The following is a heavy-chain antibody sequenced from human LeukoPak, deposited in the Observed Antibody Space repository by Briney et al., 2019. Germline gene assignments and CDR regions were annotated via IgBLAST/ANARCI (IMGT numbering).Heavy chain of an antibody. J-gene: IGHJ6*03. CDR1: GYSFTSYW. CDR3: ARDKKAAFCGGDCSVYYYYMDV. D-gene: IGHD2-21*02. Sequence: GESLKISCKGSGYSFTSYWIGWVRQMPGKGLEWMGIIYPGDSDTRYSPSFQGQVTISADKSISTAYLQWSSLRSEDTAVYYCARDKKAAFCGGDCSVYYYYMDVWGKGTTVTVSS. CDR2: IYPGDSDT. V-gene: IGHV5-51*01.